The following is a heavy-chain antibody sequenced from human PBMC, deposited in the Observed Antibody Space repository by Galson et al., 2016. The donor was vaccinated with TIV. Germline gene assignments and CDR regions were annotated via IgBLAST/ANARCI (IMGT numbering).Heavy chain of an antibody. CDR2: VIPMFGTT. D-gene: IGHD5-18*01. V-gene: IGHV1-69*13. Sequence: SVKVSCKASGVMFSNYAIGWVRQAPGQGLEWVGGVIPMFGTTKYAQKFQGRVTITADQSTTTAYMELTSLRAEDTAVYYCARDRSGYTYGYESAYFDLWGRGTLVVVSS. CDR1: GVMFSNYA. CDR3: ARDRSGYTYGYESAYFDL. J-gene: IGHJ2*01.